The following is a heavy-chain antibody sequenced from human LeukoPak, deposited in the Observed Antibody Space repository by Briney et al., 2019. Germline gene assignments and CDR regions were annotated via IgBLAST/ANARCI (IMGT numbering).Heavy chain of an antibody. J-gene: IGHJ4*02. D-gene: IGHD2-15*01. V-gene: IGHV1-3*03. CDR1: GYTFTSYA. CDR2: INAGNGNT. Sequence: ASVKVSCKASGYTFTSYAMHWVRQAPGQRLEWMGWINAGNGNTKYSQEFQGRVTITRDTSASTAYMELSSLRSEDMAVYYCARAPLRRYCSGGSCYFDYWGQGTLVTVSS. CDR3: ARAPLRRYCSGGSCYFDY.